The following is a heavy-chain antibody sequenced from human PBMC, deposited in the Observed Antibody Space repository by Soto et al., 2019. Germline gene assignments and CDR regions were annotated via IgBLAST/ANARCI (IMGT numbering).Heavy chain of an antibody. D-gene: IGHD6-25*01. CDR3: ARDLVAAYFDY. CDR1: GFTFSSYS. Sequence: EVQLVESGGGLVQPGGSLRLSCAASGFTFSSYSMNWVRQAPGKGLEWVSYISSSSSTIYYADSVKGRFTISRDNAKNSLYLQINSLRAEDTAVYYCARDLVAAYFDYWGQGTLVTVSS. J-gene: IGHJ4*02. V-gene: IGHV3-48*01. CDR2: ISSSSSTI.